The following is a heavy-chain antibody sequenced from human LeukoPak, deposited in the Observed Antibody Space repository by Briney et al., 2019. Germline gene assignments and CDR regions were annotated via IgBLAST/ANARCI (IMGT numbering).Heavy chain of an antibody. CDR2: IRSKTYGGTT. D-gene: IGHD5-24*01. Sequence: GRSLRLSCTASGFTFGDYSMSWVRQAPGKGLEWIGFIRSKTYGGTTDYAASVKGRSSISRDDSKSIGYLQMNSLKSEDTAVYYCIRESRDDYNYWGRKFDYWGQGTLVTVSA. V-gene: IGHV3-49*04. J-gene: IGHJ4*02. CDR3: IRESRDDYNYWGRKFDY. CDR1: GFTFGDYS.